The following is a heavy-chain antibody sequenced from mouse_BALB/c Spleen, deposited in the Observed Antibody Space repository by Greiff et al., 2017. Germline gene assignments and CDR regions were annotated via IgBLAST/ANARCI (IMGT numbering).Heavy chain of an antibody. CDR1: GFTFSSFG. CDR3: ARDGYGAMDY. V-gene: IGHV5-17*02. CDR2: ISSGSSTI. Sequence: EVQLVESGGGLVQPGGSRKLSCAASGFTFSSFGMHWVRQAPEKGLEWVAYISSGSSTIYYADTVKGRFTISRDNPKNTLFLQMTSLRSEDTAMYYCARDGYGAMDYWGQGTSVTVSS. D-gene: IGHD2-2*01. J-gene: IGHJ4*01.